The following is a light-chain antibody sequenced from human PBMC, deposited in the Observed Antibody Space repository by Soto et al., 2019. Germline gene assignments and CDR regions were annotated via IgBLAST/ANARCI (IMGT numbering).Light chain of an antibody. CDR3: QQYDNLPIT. V-gene: IGKV1-33*01. J-gene: IGKJ5*01. CDR2: DAS. Sequence: DIKMTQTRSSLSASVGDRITITCLSSQDISNYLNWYQQMPGKAPKLLIYDASNLETGVPSRFSGSGSGTDFTFTISNLQPEDIATYYCQQYDNLPITFGQGTRLEIK. CDR1: QDISNY.